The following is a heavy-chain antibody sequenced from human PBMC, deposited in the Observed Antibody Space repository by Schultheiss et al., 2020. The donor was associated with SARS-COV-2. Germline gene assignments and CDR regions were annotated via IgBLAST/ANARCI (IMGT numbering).Heavy chain of an antibody. CDR2: INHSGST. J-gene: IGHJ4*02. CDR1: GGSFSGYY. D-gene: IGHD4-17*01. V-gene: IGHV4-34*01. Sequence: SETLSLTCAVYGGSFSGYYWSWIRQPPGKGLEWIGEINHSGSTNYNPSLKSRVTISADTSKNQFSLNLNSVTAADTAVYYCARGSMTTVDYWGQGTLVTVSS. CDR3: ARGSMTTVDY.